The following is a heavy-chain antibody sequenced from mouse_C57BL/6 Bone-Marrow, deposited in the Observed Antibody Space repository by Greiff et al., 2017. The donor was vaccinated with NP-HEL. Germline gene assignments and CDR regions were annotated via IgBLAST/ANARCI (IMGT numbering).Heavy chain of an antibody. J-gene: IGHJ1*03. Sequence: QVQLQQPGADLVKPGASVKLSCKASGYTFTSYWMHWVKQRPGRGLEWIGRIDPNSGGTKFNEQFKTKATLTVDKPSSTAYMQLSSLTSEDSAVYYCARYYYGSRGGYFDVWGTGTTVTVSS. V-gene: IGHV1-72*01. CDR2: IDPNSGGT. CDR3: ARYYYGSRGGYFDV. D-gene: IGHD1-1*01. CDR1: GYTFTSYW.